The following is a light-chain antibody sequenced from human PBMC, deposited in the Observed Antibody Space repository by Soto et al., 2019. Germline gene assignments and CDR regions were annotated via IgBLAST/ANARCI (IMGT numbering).Light chain of an antibody. Sequence: DIVLTQSPGTLSSSPGGRATLSCRASQSVTDNYLAWYQQKPGQAPRLLIYGASSRATGIPDRFSGSGSGTDFTLTISRLEPEDFAMYYCHQYGRSPRGTFGQGTKVDIK. CDR3: HQYGRSPRGT. CDR2: GAS. J-gene: IGKJ1*01. CDR1: QSVTDNY. V-gene: IGKV3-20*01.